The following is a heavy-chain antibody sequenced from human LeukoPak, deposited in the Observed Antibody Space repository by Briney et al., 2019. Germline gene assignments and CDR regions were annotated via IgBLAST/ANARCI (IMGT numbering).Heavy chain of an antibody. CDR1: GDSISSYY. V-gene: IGHV4-59*01. CDR3: ARFPRGFYYDSSGYHYYYMDV. Sequence: PSETLSLTCTVSGDSISSYYWSWIRQPPGKGLEWIGYIYYSGSTNYNPSLKSRVTISVDTSKNQFSLKLSSVTAADTAVYYCARFPRGFYYDSSGYHYYYMDVWGKGTTVTVSS. D-gene: IGHD3-22*01. CDR2: IYYSGST. J-gene: IGHJ6*03.